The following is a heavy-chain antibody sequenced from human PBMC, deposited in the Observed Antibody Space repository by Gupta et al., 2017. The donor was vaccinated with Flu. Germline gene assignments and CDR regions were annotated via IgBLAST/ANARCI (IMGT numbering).Heavy chain of an antibody. CDR1: GYTFTSYG. D-gene: IGHD5-18*01. V-gene: IGHV1-18*01. Sequence: QVQLVQSGAEVKKPGASVKVSCKASGYTFTSYGISWVRQAPGQGLEWMGWISAYNGNTNYAQKLQGRVTMTTDTSTSTAYMELRSLRSDDTAVYYCARDLTTAMEYYYYGMDVWGQGTTVTVSS. CDR2: ISAYNGNT. CDR3: ARDLTTAMEYYYYGMDV. J-gene: IGHJ6*02.